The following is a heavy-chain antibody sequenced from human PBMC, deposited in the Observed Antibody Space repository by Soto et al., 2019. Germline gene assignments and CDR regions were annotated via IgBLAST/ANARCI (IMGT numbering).Heavy chain of an antibody. CDR3: ATLWGQD. CDR1: GGSISSSSYY. J-gene: IGHJ4*02. CDR2: IYYSGST. Sequence: QLQLQESGPGLVKPSETLSLTCTVSGGSISSSSYYWGWIRQPPGKGLEWIGRIYYSGSTYYNPSLTSRVTIPVDTSKTQFSLKLSSVTAADAAVYYCATLWGQDWGQGTLVTVSS. D-gene: IGHD3-10*01. V-gene: IGHV4-39*01.